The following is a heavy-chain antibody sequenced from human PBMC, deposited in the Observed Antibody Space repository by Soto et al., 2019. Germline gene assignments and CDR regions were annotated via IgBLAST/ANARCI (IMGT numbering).Heavy chain of an antibody. CDR2: ISSSSSYI. CDR1: GFTFSSYS. J-gene: IGHJ4*02. CDR3: ARDPTMVRGVTFFDY. V-gene: IGHV3-21*01. D-gene: IGHD3-10*01. Sequence: GGSLRLSCAASGFTFSSYSMNWVRQAPGKGLEWVSSISSSSSYIYYADSVKGRFTISRDNAKNSLYLQMNSLRAEDTAVYYCARDPTMVRGVTFFDYWGQGTLVTVSS.